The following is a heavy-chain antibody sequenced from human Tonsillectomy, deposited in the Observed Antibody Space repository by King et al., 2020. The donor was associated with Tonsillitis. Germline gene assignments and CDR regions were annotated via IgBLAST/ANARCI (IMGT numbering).Heavy chain of an antibody. Sequence: VQLVESGGDLVQAGGSVRLSCAASGFTFSTYAMAWVRQAPGEGPEWVSAITGDGVSTYYADSVKGRFTISRDNSKNTLNLQMNSLRAEDTALYYCAKAADTSGYTFERYFDYWGQGTLVTVSS. D-gene: IGHD3-22*01. V-gene: IGHV3-23*04. CDR1: GFTFSTYA. J-gene: IGHJ4*02. CDR3: AKAADTSGYTFERYFDY. CDR2: ITGDGVST.